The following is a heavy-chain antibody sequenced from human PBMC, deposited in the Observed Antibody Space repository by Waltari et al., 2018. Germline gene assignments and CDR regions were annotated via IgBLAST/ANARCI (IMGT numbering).Heavy chain of an antibody. J-gene: IGHJ4*02. V-gene: IGHV3-30-3*01. Sequence: QVQLVESGGGVVQPGRSLRLSCAASGFTFSSYAMHWVRQAPGKGLEWVAVISYDGSNKYYADSVKGRFTIARDNSKNTLYLQMNSLRAEDTAVYYCASFAVAEGYWGQGTLVTVSS. D-gene: IGHD3-3*01. CDR2: ISYDGSNK. CDR1: GFTFSSYA. CDR3: ASFAVAEGY.